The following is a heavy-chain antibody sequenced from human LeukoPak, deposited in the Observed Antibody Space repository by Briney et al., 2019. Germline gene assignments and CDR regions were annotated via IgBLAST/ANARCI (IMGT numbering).Heavy chain of an antibody. CDR3: ARGLGWQVTPMGLFYMGV. CDR2: INYGGDT. D-gene: IGHD2-21*02. CDR1: GGSFSGYD. Sequence: PSETLSLTCGVDGGSFSGYDWTWVRQPPGKGLEWIGQINYGGDTNYNPSLKSRVTISVDTSKNQFSLKVTFVTAADTAVYYCARGLGWQVTPMGLFYMGVWGEGATVIVSS. V-gene: IGHV4-34*01. J-gene: IGHJ6*03.